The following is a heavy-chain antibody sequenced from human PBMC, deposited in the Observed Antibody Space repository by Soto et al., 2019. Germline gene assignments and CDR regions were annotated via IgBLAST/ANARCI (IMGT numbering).Heavy chain of an antibody. CDR1: GFTFSSYG. CDR3: ARDHRYYYDRSGYYGYFDH. Sequence: QVQLVESGGGVVQPGRSLRLSCAASGFTFSSYGMHWVRQAPGKGLEWVAVIWYDGSNKYYADSVKGRFTISRDNSKNMLYLQMNSRRAEDTAVYYCARDHRYYYDRSGYYGYFDHWGQGTLVTVSS. CDR2: IWYDGSNK. D-gene: IGHD3-22*01. J-gene: IGHJ4*02. V-gene: IGHV3-33*01.